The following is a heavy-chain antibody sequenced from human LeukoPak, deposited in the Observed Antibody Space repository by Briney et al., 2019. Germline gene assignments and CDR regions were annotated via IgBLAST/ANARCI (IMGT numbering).Heavy chain of an antibody. J-gene: IGHJ5*02. CDR3: ARDLRGDCWFDP. CDR1: GFNFRTYA. Sequence: GGSLRLSCAASGFNFRTYAMSWVRQAPGKGLEWVANIKQDGSEKYYVDSVKGRFTISRDNAKNSLYLQMNSLRAEDTAVYYCARDLRGDCWFDPWGQGTLVTVSS. V-gene: IGHV3-7*01. CDR2: IKQDGSEK. D-gene: IGHD2-21*02.